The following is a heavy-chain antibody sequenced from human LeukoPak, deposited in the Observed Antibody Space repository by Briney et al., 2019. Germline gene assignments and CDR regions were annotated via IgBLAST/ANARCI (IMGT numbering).Heavy chain of an antibody. CDR1: RFSFSDYD. CDR2: ISYDGSRK. V-gene: IGHV3-30*18. J-gene: IGHJ3*02. Sequence: GGSLRLSCRASRFSFSDYDMHWVRQAPGTGLEWVAMISYDGSRKHYGDSVKGRFTISRDNSESTLFLQMNSLRTDDTSVYFCAKYAYNWNAPDGFDMWGQGTMVIVSS. CDR3: AKYAYNWNAPDGFDM. D-gene: IGHD1-1*01.